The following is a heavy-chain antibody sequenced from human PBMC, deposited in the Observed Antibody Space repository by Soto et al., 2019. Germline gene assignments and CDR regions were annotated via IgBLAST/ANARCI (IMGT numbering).Heavy chain of an antibody. CDR2: IYYSGST. Sequence: LSLTCTVSGGSISSGDYCWSWIRQPPVKGLEWIGYIYYSGSTYYNPSLKSRVTISVDTSKNQFSLKLSSVTAADTAVYYCARNGDFWSGYLNWFDPWGQGTLVTVSS. D-gene: IGHD3-3*01. J-gene: IGHJ5*02. CDR1: GGSISSGDYC. V-gene: IGHV4-30-4*01. CDR3: ARNGDFWSGYLNWFDP.